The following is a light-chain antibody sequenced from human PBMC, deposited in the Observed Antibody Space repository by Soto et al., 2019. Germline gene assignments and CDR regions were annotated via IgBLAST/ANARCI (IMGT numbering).Light chain of an antibody. CDR2: DVS. V-gene: IGLV2-14*03. J-gene: IGLJ2*01. CDR3: NSYTSSTTLV. Sequence: SALTQPASVSGSPGQSITISSTGTSSDVGGYAYVSWYQQHPGKAPKLMIYDVSSRPSGVSNRFSGSKSGSTASLTISGLQAEDEADYYCNSYTSSTTLVFGGGTKLTFL. CDR1: SSDVGGYAY.